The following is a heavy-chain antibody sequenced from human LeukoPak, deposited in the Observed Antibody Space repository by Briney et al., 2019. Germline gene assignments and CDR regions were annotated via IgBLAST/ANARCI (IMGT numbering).Heavy chain of an antibody. D-gene: IGHD6-19*01. Sequence: SQTLSLTCTVSGGSISSGGYYWSWIRQHPGKGLEWIGYIYYSGSTYYNPSLKSRVTISVDTSKNQFSLKLSSVTAADTAVYYCARDMNYSGWKSYYYYGMDVWGQGTTVTVSS. CDR1: GGSISSGGYY. CDR3: ARDMNYSGWKSYYYYGMDV. V-gene: IGHV4-31*03. CDR2: IYYSGST. J-gene: IGHJ6*02.